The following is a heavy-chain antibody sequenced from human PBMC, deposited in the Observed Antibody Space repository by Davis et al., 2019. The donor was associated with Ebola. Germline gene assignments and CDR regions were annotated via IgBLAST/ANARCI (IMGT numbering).Heavy chain of an antibody. V-gene: IGHV1-69*13. Sequence: SVKVSCKASGGTFSRHAISWVRQAPGQGLEWMGGIITIFDTANYAPKFQGRVTITADESTSTAYMELSSLRSEDTAIYYCATSPRGLSFYYYLELWGKGTTVAVTS. CDR1: GGTFSRHA. J-gene: IGHJ6*03. CDR2: IITIFDTA. CDR3: ATSPRGLSFYYYLEL. D-gene: IGHD2/OR15-2a*01.